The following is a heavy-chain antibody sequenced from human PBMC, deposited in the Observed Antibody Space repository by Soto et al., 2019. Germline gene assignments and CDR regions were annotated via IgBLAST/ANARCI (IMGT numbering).Heavy chain of an antibody. V-gene: IGHV2-5*02. D-gene: IGHD3-3*01. CDR2: IYWDDDK. CDR1: GFSLTTSGVG. CDR3: AHRVLRTVFGLVTTTAIYFDF. J-gene: IGHJ4*02. Sequence: QITLKESGPTVVKPTETLTLTYTFSGFSLTTSGVGVGWVRQSPGKAPEWLALIYWDDDKRYSTSLNSRLIITKETSKNQVVLTMANVDPADTATYYCAHRVLRTVFGLVTTTAIYFDFWGPGTPVVVSS.